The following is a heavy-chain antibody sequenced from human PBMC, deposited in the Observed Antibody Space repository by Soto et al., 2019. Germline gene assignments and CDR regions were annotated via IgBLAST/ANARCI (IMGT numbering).Heavy chain of an antibody. J-gene: IGHJ6*02. CDR1: GYSFTNYW. Sequence: GESRKISCKGSGYSFTNYWINWVRQMPGKGLEWMGSIDPKDSYTNYSPSFQGHVTISADKSINTAYLQWSSLRASDTAMYYCARHREAAAGYFYYYYGMDVWGQGTTVTVSS. CDR2: IDPKDSYT. V-gene: IGHV5-10-1*01. D-gene: IGHD6-13*01. CDR3: ARHREAAAGYFYYYYGMDV.